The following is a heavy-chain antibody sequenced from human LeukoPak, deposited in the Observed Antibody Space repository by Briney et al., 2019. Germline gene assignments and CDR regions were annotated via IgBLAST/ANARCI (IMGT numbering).Heavy chain of an antibody. CDR2: IDHGGNN. J-gene: IGHJ4*01. D-gene: IGHD1-26*01. CDR1: DYSVSSDYS. V-gene: IGHV4-38-2*01. Sequence: SESLSLTCAVSDYSVSSDYSWAWIRQPPGKGLEWIWIIDHGGNNYYNPSLKSRVTMSTDTSNNHICLNMTCVTASDTAVYFCAGFKSGTYYFDNWGDGDLV. CDR3: AGFKSGTYYFDN.